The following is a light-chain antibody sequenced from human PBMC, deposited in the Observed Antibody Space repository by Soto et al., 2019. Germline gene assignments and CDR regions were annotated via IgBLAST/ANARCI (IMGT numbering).Light chain of an antibody. J-gene: IGKJ4*01. V-gene: IGKV1-9*01. Sequence: DIRLTQSPSFLSASVGDRVTITCRASQGIRNHLAWYQQKPGKAPNLLISSASTLQSGVPSRFSGSGSGTEFTLTISCLQPEDFATYYCQQVNDYPLTFGGGTKVEIK. CDR2: SAS. CDR1: QGIRNH. CDR3: QQVNDYPLT.